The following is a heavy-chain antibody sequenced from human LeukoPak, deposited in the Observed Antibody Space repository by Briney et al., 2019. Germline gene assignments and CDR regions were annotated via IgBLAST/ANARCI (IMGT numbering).Heavy chain of an antibody. J-gene: IGHJ5*02. CDR2: IYYRGST. Sequence: SETLSLTCAVYGGSFSGYYWGWIRQPPGKGLEWIGSIYYRGSTYYNPSLKSRVTISVDTSKNQFSLKLSSVTAADTASYYCARQYRPAPFDPWGQGTLVTVSS. CDR3: ARQYRPAPFDP. D-gene: IGHD5-12*01. V-gene: IGHV4-39*01. CDR1: GGSFSGYY.